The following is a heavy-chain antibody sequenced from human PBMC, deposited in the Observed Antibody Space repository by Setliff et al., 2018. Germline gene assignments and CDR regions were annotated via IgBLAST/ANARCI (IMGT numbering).Heavy chain of an antibody. V-gene: IGHV1-69*06. CDR3: ARDSVTLGQLERRGGWHYYGMDV. CDR1: GDTFNTYT. Sequence: ASVKVSCKASGDTFNTYTLSWVRQAPGQGLEWMGGIIPLLETVKYAQKFQGRLTITADKSTSTGYMELSSLTSEDTAMYFCARDSVTLGQLERRGGWHYYGMDVWGQGTTVTVSS. J-gene: IGHJ6*02. D-gene: IGHD1-1*01. CDR2: IIPLLETV.